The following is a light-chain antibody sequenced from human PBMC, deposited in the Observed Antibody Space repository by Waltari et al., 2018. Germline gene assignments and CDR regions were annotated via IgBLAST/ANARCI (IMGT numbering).Light chain of an antibody. J-gene: IGKJ1*01. Sequence: EIMLTQSPGTLSLSPGERATLSCRASQSISRYLAWYQHKPGQAPRLLIYDASSRATGIPDWFSGSGSGTDFSLTISRLEPEDFAVYYCQKYGTLPATFGQGTKVEIK. V-gene: IGKV3-20*01. CDR1: QSISRY. CDR2: DAS. CDR3: QKYGTLPAT.